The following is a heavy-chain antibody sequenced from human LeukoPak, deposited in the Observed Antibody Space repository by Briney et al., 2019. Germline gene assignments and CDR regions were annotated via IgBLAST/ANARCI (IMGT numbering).Heavy chain of an antibody. V-gene: IGHV3-30*03. Sequence: QPGRSLRLSCAASGFTFSTYGMHWVRQAPGKGLEWVAVISYDGSNKYYADSVKGRFTISRDNSKNTLYLQMNSLRGEDTAVYYCAAWRGSNWFDYWGQGTLVTVSS. D-gene: IGHD6-13*01. CDR2: ISYDGSNK. J-gene: IGHJ4*02. CDR1: GFTFSTYG. CDR3: AAWRGSNWFDY.